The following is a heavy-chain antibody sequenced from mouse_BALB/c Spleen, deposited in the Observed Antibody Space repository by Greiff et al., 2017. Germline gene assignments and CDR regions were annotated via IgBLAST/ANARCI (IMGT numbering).Heavy chain of an antibody. CDR3: ARGVTGYYYAMDY. J-gene: IGHJ4*01. V-gene: IGHV3-2*02. D-gene: IGHD2-13*01. CDR1: GYSITSDYA. Sequence: EVQRVESGPGLVKPSQSLSLTCTVTGYSITSDYAWNWIRQFPGNKLEWMGYISYSGSTSYNPSLKSRISITRDTSKNQFFLQLNSVTTEDTATYYCARGVTGYYYAMDYCGQGTSVTVSS. CDR2: ISYSGST.